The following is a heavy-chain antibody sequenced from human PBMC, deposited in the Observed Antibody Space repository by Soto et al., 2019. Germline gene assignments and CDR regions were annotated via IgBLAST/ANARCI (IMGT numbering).Heavy chain of an antibody. CDR3: ARDHGSGKSLGRWEDY. CDR2: ISAYNGNT. V-gene: IGHV1-18*01. CDR1: GYTFTSYG. D-gene: IGHD3-10*01. J-gene: IGHJ4*02. Sequence: QVQLVQSGAEVKKPGASVKVSCKASGYTFTSYGISWVRQAPGQGLEWMGWISAYNGNTNYAQKLQGRVTMTTDTSTSTASMELRSLRSDDTAVYYCARDHGSGKSLGRWEDYWGQGTLVTVSS.